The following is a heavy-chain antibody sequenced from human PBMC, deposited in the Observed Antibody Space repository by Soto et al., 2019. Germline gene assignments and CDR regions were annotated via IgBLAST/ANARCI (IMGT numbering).Heavy chain of an antibody. CDR1: GYTFTSYD. J-gene: IGHJ6*02. D-gene: IGHD2-15*01. CDR2: MNPNSGNT. CDR3: ARGRVAATYYYYGMDV. V-gene: IGHV1-8*01. Sequence: GASVKVSCKASGYTFTSYDINWVRQATGQGLEWMGWMNPNSGNTGYAQKFQGRVTMTRNTSISTAYMELSSLRSEDTAVYYCARGRVAATYYYYGMDVWGQGTTVTV.